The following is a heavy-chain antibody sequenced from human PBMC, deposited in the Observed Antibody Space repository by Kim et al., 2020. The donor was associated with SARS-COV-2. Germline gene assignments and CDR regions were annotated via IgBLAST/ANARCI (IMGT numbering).Heavy chain of an antibody. CDR2: INPSAGSI. CDR1: GYTFTNYY. CDR3: ARKVARGGNVFDY. D-gene: IGHD5-12*01. Sequence: ASVKVSCKTSGYTFTNYYIHWVRQAPGQGLEWMGIINPSAGSISYAQRFQGRVSMTRDTSTSTVYMELSSLRSEDTAVYYCARKVARGGNVFDYWGQGTLVTVSS. V-gene: IGHV1-46*01. J-gene: IGHJ4*02.